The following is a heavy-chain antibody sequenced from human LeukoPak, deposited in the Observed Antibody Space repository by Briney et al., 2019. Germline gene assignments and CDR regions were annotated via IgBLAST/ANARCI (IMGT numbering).Heavy chain of an antibody. V-gene: IGHV3-30-3*01. Sequence: GGSLRLSCAASGFIFNTYAMHWVRQAPGKGLEWVAVISYDGSNEYYADSVKGRFTISRDNAKNSLYLQMNSLRAEDTAVYYCAREGWYYYDSSGSKMYYFDYWGQGTLVTVSS. CDR2: ISYDGSNE. J-gene: IGHJ4*02. CDR3: AREGWYYYDSSGSKMYYFDY. D-gene: IGHD3-22*01. CDR1: GFIFNTYA.